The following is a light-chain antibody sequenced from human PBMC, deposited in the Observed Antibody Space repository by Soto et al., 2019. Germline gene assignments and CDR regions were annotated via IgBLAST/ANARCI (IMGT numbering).Light chain of an antibody. CDR3: QQLNSYPLT. CDR1: QDISSY. Sequence: DIQLTQSPSFLSASVGDRVTIACRASQDISSYLAWYQQEPGKAPKLLIFGASTLQSGVPSRFSGSGSGTEFTLTISSLQPEDFATYYCQQLNSYPLTFGGGTKVEIK. CDR2: GAS. J-gene: IGKJ4*01. V-gene: IGKV1-9*01.